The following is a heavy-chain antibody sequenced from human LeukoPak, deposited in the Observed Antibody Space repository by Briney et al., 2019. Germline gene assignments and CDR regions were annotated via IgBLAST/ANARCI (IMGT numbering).Heavy chain of an antibody. V-gene: IGHV1-24*01. CDR1: GYTLSELS. CDR2: FAPEDGET. Sequence: ASVKVSCKVSGYTLSELSMHWVRQASGDGLEWIGGFAPEDGETIYAQKFQGRVTMTEDTSTDTAYMELSSLRSEDTAVYYCATPRGYCRSTTCYIFDYWGHGTLVTVSS. J-gene: IGHJ4*01. CDR3: ATPRGYCRSTTCYIFDY. D-gene: IGHD2-2*02.